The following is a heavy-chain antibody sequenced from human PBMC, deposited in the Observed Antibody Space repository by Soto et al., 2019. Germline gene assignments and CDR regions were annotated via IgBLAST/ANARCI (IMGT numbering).Heavy chain of an antibody. Sequence: QLQLQESGSGLVKPSQTLSLTCAVSGGSISSGGYYWSWIRQPPGKGLEWIGYIYHSGSTYYNPSLKSRVSISVDRSKSPFSLKLSSVTAADTAVYYCARAGGLGAVAADNWGQGTLVTVSS. D-gene: IGHD6-19*01. CDR3: ARAGGLGAVAADN. J-gene: IGHJ4*02. CDR1: GGSISSGGYY. V-gene: IGHV4-30-2*01. CDR2: IYHSGST.